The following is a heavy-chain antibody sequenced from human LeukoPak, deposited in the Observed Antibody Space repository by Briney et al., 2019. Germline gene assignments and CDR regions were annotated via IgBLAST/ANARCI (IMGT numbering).Heavy chain of an antibody. J-gene: IGHJ4*02. CDR3: ARDNYDSSGFPTSYDY. V-gene: IGHV1-18*01. CDR2: ISAYNGNR. D-gene: IGHD3-22*01. CDR1: GYTFTSYG. Sequence: GASVKVSCKASGYTFTSYGISWVRQAPGQGLEWMGWISAYNGNRNYAQKLQGRVTMTTDTSTSTAYMELRSLRSDDTAVYYCARDNYDSSGFPTSYDYWGQGTLVTVSS.